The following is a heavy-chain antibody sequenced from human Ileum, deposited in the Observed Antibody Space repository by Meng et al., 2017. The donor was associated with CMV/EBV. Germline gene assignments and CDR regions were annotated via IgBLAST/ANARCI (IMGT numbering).Heavy chain of an antibody. CDR2: IFWDDDK. CDR3: AHRPPATYYFNY. Sequence: TLKGSGPTVVQTTQTLRPACTPSGFSIRTSGVGVCWIRQPPGKALEWLALIFWDDDKRYSPSLQSRLTITKDTSKNQVVLTFTNMDPVDTATYYCAHRPPATYYFNYWGQGTLVTVSS. V-gene: IGHV2-5*02. D-gene: IGHD2-15*01. J-gene: IGHJ4*02. CDR1: GFSIRTSGVG.